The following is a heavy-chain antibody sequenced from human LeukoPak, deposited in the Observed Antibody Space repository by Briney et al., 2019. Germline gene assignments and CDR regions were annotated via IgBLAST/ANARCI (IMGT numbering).Heavy chain of an antibody. CDR1: GGSISSSYYY. CDR2: IYYSGIT. V-gene: IGHV4-39*01. D-gene: IGHD4-11*01. Sequence: SETLSLTCAVSGGSISSSYYYWGWIRQPPGKGLEWIGSIYYSGITYYNPSLKSRVTISVDTSKNQFSLKMSSVTAADTAVYYCARLGDYSNYVVDYRGQGILVTVSS. CDR3: ARLGDYSNYVVDY. J-gene: IGHJ4*02.